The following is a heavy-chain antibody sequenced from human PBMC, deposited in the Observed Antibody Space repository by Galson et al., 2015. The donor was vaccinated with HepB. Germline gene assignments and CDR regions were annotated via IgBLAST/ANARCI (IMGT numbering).Heavy chain of an antibody. Sequence: PALVKPTQTLTLTCTFSGFSLTTTGMCVTWVRQSPGRALEWLALIDWEDDKYYTTSLKTRLTTSKDTSKNQVVLTMTNMDPVDTATYFCARTPRTRTHFYYGMVVWGQGTTVTVSS. CDR3: ARTPRTRTHFYYGMVV. D-gene: IGHD1-1*01. CDR1: GFSLTTTGMC. J-gene: IGHJ6*02. V-gene: IGHV2-70*20. CDR2: IDWEDDK.